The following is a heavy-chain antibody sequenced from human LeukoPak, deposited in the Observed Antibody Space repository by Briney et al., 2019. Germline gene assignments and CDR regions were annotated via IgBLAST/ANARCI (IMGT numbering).Heavy chain of an antibody. CDR1: GYIFIDYY. Sequence: ASVKVSCKASGYIFIDYYMHWMRQAPGQGLEWMGWINPNSGGTNYAQKFQGRVTMTRDTSISTAYMELSRLRSDDTAVYYCARERAVAGEGFDYWGQGTLVTVSS. J-gene: IGHJ4*02. CDR2: INPNSGGT. CDR3: ARERAVAGEGFDY. D-gene: IGHD6-19*01. V-gene: IGHV1-2*02.